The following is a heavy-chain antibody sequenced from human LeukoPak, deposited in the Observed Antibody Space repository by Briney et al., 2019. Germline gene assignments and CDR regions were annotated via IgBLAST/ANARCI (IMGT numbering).Heavy chain of an antibody. D-gene: IGHD6-13*01. J-gene: IGHJ5*01. CDR2: IIPILGIA. V-gene: IGHV1-69*04. CDR3: AHGRAYSNSWYDF. Sequence: ATVKVSCKASGGTFSSYAISWVRQAPGQGLEWMGRIIPILGIANYAQKLQGRVTMTTDTSTRTAYMELRSLRSDDTAVYYCAHGRAYSNSWYDFWGQGTLVTVSS. CDR1: GGTFSSYA.